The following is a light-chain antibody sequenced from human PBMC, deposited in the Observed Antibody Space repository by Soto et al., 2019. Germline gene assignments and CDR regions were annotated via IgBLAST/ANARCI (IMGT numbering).Light chain of an antibody. V-gene: IGKV3-20*01. Sequence: IVLTQSPCTLSLSPLERATLSFMSSQSVSSSSLAWYQQKRGQAPRLLIHDASSRATGIPDRFSGSGSGTDFTLTISRLEPEDFAVYYCQQYGGSPRTFGQGTKVDI. J-gene: IGKJ1*01. CDR2: DAS. CDR3: QQYGGSPRT. CDR1: QSVSSSS.